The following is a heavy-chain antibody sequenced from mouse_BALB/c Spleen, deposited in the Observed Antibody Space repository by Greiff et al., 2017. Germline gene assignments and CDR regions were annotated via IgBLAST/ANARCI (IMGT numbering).Heavy chain of an antibody. D-gene: IGHD2-4*01. CDR1: GFTFSSYG. CDR3: ARQDSYDYEAFAY. Sequence: EVKLVESGGDLVKPGGSLKLSCAASGFTFSSYGMSWVRQTPDKRLEWVATISSGGSYTYYPASVKGRFTISRDNAKNTLYLQMSSLKSEDTAMYYCARQDSYDYEAFAYWGQGTLVTVSA. J-gene: IGHJ3*01. CDR2: ISSGGSYT. V-gene: IGHV5-6*01.